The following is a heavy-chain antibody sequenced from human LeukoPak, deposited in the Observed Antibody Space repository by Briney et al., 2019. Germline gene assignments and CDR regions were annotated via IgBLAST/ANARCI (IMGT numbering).Heavy chain of an antibody. V-gene: IGHV3-53*01. D-gene: IGHD2-21*02. J-gene: IGHJ4*02. CDR1: GFTFRSFY. CDR3: ARGSGEVTAGYY. Sequence: PGGSLRLSCAASGFTFRSFYMSWVRQAPGKGLEWVSVIYNDGRTFYADSVKGRFTISRDDSKDTLSLQMNSLRADDTAVYYPARGSGEVTAGYYWGQGTLVTVSS. CDR2: IYNDGRT.